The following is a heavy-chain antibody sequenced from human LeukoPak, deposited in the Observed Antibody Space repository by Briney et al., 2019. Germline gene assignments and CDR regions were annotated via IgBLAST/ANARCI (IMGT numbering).Heavy chain of an antibody. J-gene: IGHJ6*02. V-gene: IGHV3-43*02. D-gene: IGHD6-13*01. Sequence: PGGSLRLSCAASGFTFDDYAMHWVRQAPGKGLEWVSLISGDGGSTYYADSVKGRFTISRDNSKNSLYLQMNSLRTEDTALYYCAKDSSSWYLTRYYYYGMDVWGRGTTVTVSS. CDR1: GFTFDDYA. CDR3: AKDSSSWYLTRYYYYGMDV. CDR2: ISGDGGST.